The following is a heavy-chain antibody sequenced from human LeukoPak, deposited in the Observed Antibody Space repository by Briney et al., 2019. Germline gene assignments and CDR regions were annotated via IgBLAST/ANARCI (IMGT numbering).Heavy chain of an antibody. Sequence: NPSETLSLTCTVSGGSISSYYWSWIRQPAGKGLEWIGRIYTSGSTNYNPSLKSRVTMSVDTSKNQFSLKLSSVTAADTAVYYCARERLFYYSNYLFDHWGQGTLVTVSS. V-gene: IGHV4-4*07. D-gene: IGHD4-11*01. CDR2: IYTSGST. J-gene: IGHJ4*02. CDR3: ARERLFYYSNYLFDH. CDR1: GGSISSYY.